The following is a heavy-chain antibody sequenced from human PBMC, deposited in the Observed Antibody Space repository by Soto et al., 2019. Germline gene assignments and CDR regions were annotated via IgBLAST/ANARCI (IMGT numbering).Heavy chain of an antibody. J-gene: IGHJ4*02. CDR1: GFSLTTSGVG. CDR2: IYWNDEK. D-gene: IGHD6-19*01. Sequence: SGPTLVNPTQTLTLTCTFSGFSLTTSGVGVGWIRQPPGKALEWLALIYWNDEKRYSPSLKSRLTITKDNSRNQVVLTMTNMDPVDTATYYCAHRLRWLANFDYWGQGALVTVSS. V-gene: IGHV2-5*01. CDR3: AHRLRWLANFDY.